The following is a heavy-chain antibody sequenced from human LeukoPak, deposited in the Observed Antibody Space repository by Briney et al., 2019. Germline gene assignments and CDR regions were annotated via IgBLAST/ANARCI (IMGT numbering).Heavy chain of an antibody. D-gene: IGHD6-13*01. CDR3: ARGGVRWYEAPLFDY. Sequence: PSETLSLTCTVSGGSISSHYWSWIRQPPGKGLEWIGYIYYSGSTNYNPSLKSRVAISVDTSRNQFSLKLSSVTAADTAVYYCARGGVRWYEAPLFDYWGQGTLVTVSS. CDR2: IYYSGST. V-gene: IGHV4-59*11. CDR1: GGSISSHY. J-gene: IGHJ4*02.